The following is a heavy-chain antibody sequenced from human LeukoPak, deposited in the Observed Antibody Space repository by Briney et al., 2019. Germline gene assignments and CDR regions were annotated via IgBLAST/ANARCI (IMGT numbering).Heavy chain of an antibody. J-gene: IGHJ6*03. Sequence: ASVKVSCKASGYTFTGYYMHWVRQAPGQGLEWMGWISAYNGNTNYAQKLQGRVTMTTDTSTSTAYMELRSLRSDDTAVYYCARDGIFEYSSSSRIYYYYYMDVWGKGTTVTVSS. CDR2: ISAYNGNT. V-gene: IGHV1-18*04. CDR3: ARDGIFEYSSSSRIYYYYYMDV. CDR1: GYTFTGYY. D-gene: IGHD6-6*01.